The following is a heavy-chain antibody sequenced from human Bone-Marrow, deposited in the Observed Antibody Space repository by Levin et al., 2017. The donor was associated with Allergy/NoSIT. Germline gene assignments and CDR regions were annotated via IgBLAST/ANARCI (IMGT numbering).Heavy chain of an antibody. CDR1: GFTFSSYA. D-gene: IGHD3-10*01. V-gene: IGHV3-23*01. J-gene: IGHJ4*02. Sequence: GGSLRLSCAASGFTFSSYAMSWVRQAPGKGLEWVSAISGSGGSTYYADSVKGRFTISRDNSKNTLYLQMNSLRAEDTAVYYCAKSKVRGVIITYYFDYWGQGTLVTVSS. CDR2: ISGSGGST. CDR3: AKSKVRGVIITYYFDY.